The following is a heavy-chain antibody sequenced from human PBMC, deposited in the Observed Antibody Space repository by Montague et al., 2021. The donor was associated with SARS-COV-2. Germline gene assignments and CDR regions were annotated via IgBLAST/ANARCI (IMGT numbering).Heavy chain of an antibody. J-gene: IGHJ4*02. CDR1: GASIASPNYY. CDR3: ARSRANVPARTGFDG. CDR2: MYYSGHT. D-gene: IGHD2-2*01. V-gene: IGHV4-39*07. Sequence: SETLSLTCTVSGASIASPNYYWDWIRQPPGNGLEWIGNMYYSGHTNYNPSLKSRVTMPVDPSKNQFSLTLTSVTAADTAVYFCARSRANVPARTGFDGWGQGALVTVSS.